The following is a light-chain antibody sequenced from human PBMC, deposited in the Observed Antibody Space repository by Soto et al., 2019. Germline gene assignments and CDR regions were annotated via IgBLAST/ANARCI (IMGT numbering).Light chain of an antibody. CDR2: NVS. J-gene: IGLJ1*01. V-gene: IGLV2-14*01. CDR3: RSYTGSSTILYV. CDR1: RSDVGGYNY. Sequence: QSVLTQPASVSGSPGQSITISCTGTRSDVGGYNYVSWYQQHPGKAPKLMIYNVSNRPSGVSNRFSGSKSGNTASLTISGLQAEDEADYYCRSYTGSSTILYVFGIGTKVTVL.